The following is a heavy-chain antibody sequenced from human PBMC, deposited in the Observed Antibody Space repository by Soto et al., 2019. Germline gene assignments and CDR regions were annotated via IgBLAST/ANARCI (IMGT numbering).Heavy chain of an antibody. V-gene: IGHV4-31*03. Sequence: QVQLQESGPGLVKPSQTLSLTCTVSGGSISSGGYYWSWIRQHPGKGLEWIGYIYYSGSTYYNPSLKSRFTISVDTPKNQFSLKLSSVTAADTAVYYRARERVVVVTSRGGLDYWGQGTLVTVSS. CDR3: ARERVVVVTSRGGLDY. CDR2: IYYSGST. D-gene: IGHD3-22*01. J-gene: IGHJ4*02. CDR1: GGSISSGGYY.